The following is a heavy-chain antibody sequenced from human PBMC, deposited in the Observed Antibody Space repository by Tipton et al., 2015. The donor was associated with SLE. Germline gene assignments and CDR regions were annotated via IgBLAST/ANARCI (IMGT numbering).Heavy chain of an antibody. D-gene: IGHD5-24*01. Sequence: TLSLTCTVSGGSISSGSYYWSWIRQPAGKGLEWIGRIYTSGSTNYNPSLKSRVTISVDTSKNQFSLKLSSVTAADTAVYYCARAYLGVVEMATMRGAFDTWGQGTMVTVSS. CDR2: IYTSGST. CDR1: GGSISSGSYY. J-gene: IGHJ3*02. CDR3: ARAYLGVVEMATMRGAFDT. V-gene: IGHV4-61*02.